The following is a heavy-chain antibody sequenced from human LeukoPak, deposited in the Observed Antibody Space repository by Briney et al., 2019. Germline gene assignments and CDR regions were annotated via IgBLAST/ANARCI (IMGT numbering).Heavy chain of an antibody. CDR1: GGSISSGSYY. CDR2: IYSSGST. V-gene: IGHV4-61*02. D-gene: IGHD2-21*02. CDR3: ARGGYCGGDCYFYY. Sequence: PSETLSLTCTVSGGSISSGSYYWSWIRQPAGKGLEWIGRIYSSGSTNYNPSLKSRVSISVDTSKNQLSLKLRSVTAADTAVYYCARGGYCGGDCYFYYWGQGTLVTVSS. J-gene: IGHJ4*02.